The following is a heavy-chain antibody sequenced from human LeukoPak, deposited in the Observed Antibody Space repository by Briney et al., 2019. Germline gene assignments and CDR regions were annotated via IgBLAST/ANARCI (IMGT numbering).Heavy chain of an antibody. CDR3: VKGRVAGTA. V-gene: IGHV3-30-3*01. CDR2: ISYDGSNK. J-gene: IGHJ5*02. D-gene: IGHD6-19*01. Sequence: GRSLRLSCAASGFTFSSYAMHWVRQAPGKGLEWVAVISYDGSNKYYADSVKGRFTISRDNSKNTLYLQMNSLRAEDTAVYYCVKGRVAGTAWGQGTLVTVSS. CDR1: GFTFSSYA.